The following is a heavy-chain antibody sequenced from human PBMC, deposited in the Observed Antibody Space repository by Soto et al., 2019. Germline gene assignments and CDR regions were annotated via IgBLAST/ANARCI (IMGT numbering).Heavy chain of an antibody. CDR3: SRQSAAGIYYYYYYGMDV. CDR2: IYYSGST. V-gene: IGHV4-39*01. CDR1: GGSISSSGYY. J-gene: IGHJ6*02. D-gene: IGHD6-13*01. Sequence: QLQLQESGPGLVKPSETLSLTCTVSGGSISSSGYYWGGIRQPPGKGLEWIGSIYYSGSTYYNPSPKRRVTTPVVTSTNQLSFKLSSATAADTAVEYCSRQSAAGIYYYYYYGMDVWGQGTTVTVSS.